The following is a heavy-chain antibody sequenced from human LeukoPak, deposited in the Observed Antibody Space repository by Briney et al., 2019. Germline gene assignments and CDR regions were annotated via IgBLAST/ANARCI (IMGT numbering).Heavy chain of an antibody. D-gene: IGHD1-26*01. J-gene: IGHJ3*02. V-gene: IGHV3-74*03. CDR1: GFIFSNSW. Sequence: PGGSLRLSCAASGFIFSNSWMHWVRQVPGKGLVWVSRIDSDGRLTTYADSVKGRFTISRDNTKNTLFLQMSNLRAEDTPVYYCAFGSGTYYNALDIWGQGTMVTVS. CDR2: IDSDGRLT. CDR3: AFGSGTYYNALDI.